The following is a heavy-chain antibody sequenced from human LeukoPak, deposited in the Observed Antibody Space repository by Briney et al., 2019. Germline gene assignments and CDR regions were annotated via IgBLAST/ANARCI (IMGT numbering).Heavy chain of an antibody. J-gene: IGHJ2*01. CDR3: TRASETRGWADWYFDL. Sequence: SETLSLTCTVSGGSISTYYWNWLRQPAGKGLEWIGRIYTTGSTNYNPSLKSRVTMSVDTSKNQFSLKLSSVTAAGTAVYFCTRASETRGWADWYFDLWGRGTLVTVSS. D-gene: IGHD1-26*01. CDR2: IYTTGST. V-gene: IGHV4-4*07. CDR1: GGSISTYY.